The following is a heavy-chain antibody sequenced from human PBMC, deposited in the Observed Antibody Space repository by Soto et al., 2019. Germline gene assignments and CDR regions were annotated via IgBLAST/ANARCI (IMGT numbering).Heavy chain of an antibody. CDR2: INHSGST. Sequence: SETLSLTCAVYGGSFSGYYWIWIRQPPGKGLEWIGEINHSGSTNYNPSLKSRVTISVDTSKNQFSLKLSSVTAADTAVYYCATKRGYSGLRPFDYWGQGTLVTVSS. CDR1: GGSFSGYY. J-gene: IGHJ4*02. D-gene: IGHD5-12*01. CDR3: ATKRGYSGLRPFDY. V-gene: IGHV4-34*01.